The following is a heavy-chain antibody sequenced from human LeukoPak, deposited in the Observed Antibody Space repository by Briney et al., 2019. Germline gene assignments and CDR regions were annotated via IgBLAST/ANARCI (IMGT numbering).Heavy chain of an antibody. J-gene: IGHJ2*01. CDR2: IYYSGST. D-gene: IGHD6-13*01. CDR3: ARPGRRAAEGYFDL. Sequence: PSETLSLTCTVSGGSISSYYWSWIRQPPGKGLEWIGYIYYSGSTNYNPSLKSRVTISVDTSKNQFSLKLSSVTAADTAVYYCARPGRRAAEGYFDLWGRGTLVTVSS. V-gene: IGHV4-59*01. CDR1: GGSISSYY.